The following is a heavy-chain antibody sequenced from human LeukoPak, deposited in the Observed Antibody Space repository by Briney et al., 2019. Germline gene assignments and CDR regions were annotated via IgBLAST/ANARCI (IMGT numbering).Heavy chain of an antibody. CDR1: GFTFSSYA. V-gene: IGHV3-23*01. J-gene: IGHJ4*02. CDR2: INSGGYT. D-gene: IGHD4-17*01. CDR3: AKDLTVTTLGYFDY. Sequence: QPGGSLRLSCAASGFTFSSYAMSWVRQAPGKGLEWVSGINSGGYTFYADSVKGRFTISRDSSKNTLYLQMNSPRAEDTAVYYCAKDLTVTTLGYFDYWGQGTLVTVSS.